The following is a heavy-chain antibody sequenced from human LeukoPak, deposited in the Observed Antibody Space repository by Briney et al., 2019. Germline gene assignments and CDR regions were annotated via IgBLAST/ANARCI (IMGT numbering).Heavy chain of an antibody. V-gene: IGHV1-8*01. J-gene: IGHJ1*01. CDR3: ARGQWLVRGYFQH. CDR1: GYTFTSYD. CDR2: MNPNSGNT. D-gene: IGHD6-19*01. Sequence: GASVKVSCKASGYTFTSYDINWVRQATGQGLEWMGWMNPNSGNTGYAQKFQGRVTMTRNTSISTAYMELSGLTSNDTAVYYCARGQWLVRGYFQHWGQGTLVTVSS.